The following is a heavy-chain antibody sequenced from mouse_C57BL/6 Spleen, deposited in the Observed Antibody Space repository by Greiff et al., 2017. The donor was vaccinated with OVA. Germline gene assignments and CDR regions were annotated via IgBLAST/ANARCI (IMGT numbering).Heavy chain of an antibody. Sequence: VQLQQSGPELVKPGASVKISCKASGYAFSSSWMNWVKQRPGTGLEWIGRIHPGDGDTNYNGKVTGKATLTADKASSTANMQLSNLTAEDSAVYVSGHIYNDYEGFDYWGQGTTLTVSS. J-gene: IGHJ2*01. CDR1: GYAFSSSW. D-gene: IGHD2-4*01. V-gene: IGHV1-82*01. CDR2: IHPGDGDT. CDR3: GHIYNDYEGFDY.